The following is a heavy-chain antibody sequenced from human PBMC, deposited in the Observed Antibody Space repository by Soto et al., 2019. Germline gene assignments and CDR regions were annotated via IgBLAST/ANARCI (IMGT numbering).Heavy chain of an antibody. V-gene: IGHV1-46*01. CDR1: GYPLSTYY. CDR3: ATLSTSQGLDP. J-gene: IGHJ5*02. CDR2: INPSGGST. D-gene: IGHD6-6*01. Sequence: ASLKVSCKSSGYPLSTYYMHWVRQAPGQGLEWMGMINPSGGSTSYAQKFQGRVTMTSDTSTSTVYMELSSLRSEDTALYYCATLSTSQGLDPWGQGTLVTVSS.